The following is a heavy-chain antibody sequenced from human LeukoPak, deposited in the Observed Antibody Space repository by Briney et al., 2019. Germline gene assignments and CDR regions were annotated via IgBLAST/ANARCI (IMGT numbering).Heavy chain of an antibody. CDR2: IRYDGSNK. D-gene: IGHD3-10*01. CDR1: GFTFSSYG. J-gene: IGHJ3*02. Sequence: GGSLRLSCAASGFTFSSYGMHWVRQGPGKGLEWVAFIRYDGSNKYYADSVKGRFTISRDNSKNTLYLQMNSLRAEDTAVYYCASLGRCFGEGHDAFDIGGQGTMVTVSS. V-gene: IGHV3-30*02. CDR3: ASLGRCFGEGHDAFDI.